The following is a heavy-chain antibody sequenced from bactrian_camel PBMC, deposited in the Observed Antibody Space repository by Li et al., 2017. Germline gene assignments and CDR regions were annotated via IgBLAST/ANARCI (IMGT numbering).Heavy chain of an antibody. Sequence: VQLVESGGGLVQPGGSLRLSCATSGFTFSDHDMNWVRLAPGKGLEWVSGIQRGDLRTYYAESVKGRFTISRDNAKNTLYLQMDSLKTEDTAVYYCAAEGSPLWSWVYHYWGQGTQVTVS. J-gene: IGHJ4*01. D-gene: IGHD5*01. CDR3: AAEGSPLWSWVYHY. CDR1: GFTFSDHD. CDR2: IQRGDLRT. V-gene: IGHV3S40*01.